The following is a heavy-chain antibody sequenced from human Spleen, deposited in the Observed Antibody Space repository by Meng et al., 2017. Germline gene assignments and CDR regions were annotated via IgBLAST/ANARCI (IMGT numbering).Heavy chain of an antibody. Sequence: QIKLVPSGAEVKKPGASVKVSCKASGYTFTSYGLSWVRQAPGQGLQWMGWISPYNGNTNYARKLQGRVTVTTDSSTGTAYMELRSLTYDDTAVYYCARGGSGWAAFDYWGQGTLVTVSS. D-gene: IGHD6-19*01. V-gene: IGHV1-18*01. CDR2: ISPYNGNT. J-gene: IGHJ4*02. CDR3: ARGGSGWAAFDY. CDR1: GYTFTSYG.